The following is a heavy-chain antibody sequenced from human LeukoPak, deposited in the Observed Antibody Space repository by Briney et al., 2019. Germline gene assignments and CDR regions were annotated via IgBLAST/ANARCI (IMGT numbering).Heavy chain of an antibody. CDR3: APIFGDYSDFDY. D-gene: IGHD4-17*01. J-gene: IGHJ4*01. Sequence: SETLSLTCAVYGGSFSNYYWSWIRQPPGKGLEWIGEITHRGSTNYNPPLKSRVSISVDTSQNQFSLRLTSVTAADTAVYYCAPIFGDYSDFDYWGQGTLVTVSS. CDR1: GGSFSNYY. CDR2: ITHRGST. V-gene: IGHV4-34*01.